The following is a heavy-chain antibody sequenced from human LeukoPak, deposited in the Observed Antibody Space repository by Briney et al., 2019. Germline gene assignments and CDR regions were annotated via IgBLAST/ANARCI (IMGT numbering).Heavy chain of an antibody. J-gene: IGHJ4*02. CDR2: IYYSGST. CDR1: GGSISSGDYS. Sequence: PSQTLSLTCTVSGGSISSGDYSWSWIRQPPGKGLEWIGYIYYSGSTYYNPSLKSRVTISVDTSKNQFSLKLNSVTAADTAVYYCATWAWELPFDYWGQGTLVTVSS. D-gene: IGHD1-26*01. V-gene: IGHV4-30-4*01. CDR3: ATWAWELPFDY.